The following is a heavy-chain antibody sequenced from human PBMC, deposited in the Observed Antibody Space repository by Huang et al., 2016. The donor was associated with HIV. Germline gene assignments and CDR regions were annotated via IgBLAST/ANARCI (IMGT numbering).Heavy chain of an antibody. CDR1: GITFRNYA. CDR3: AKDQGQWLAYFDS. V-gene: IGHV3-30*18. J-gene: IGHJ4*02. Sequence: VRLVQSGGGVVQPGRSLRLSCAASGITFRNYAMHWVRQAPGKGREWVAGTSAEGSGQDYVDSVKGRFIISKDNSNETLFLEMRSLKSEDTAVYFCAKDQGQWLAYFDSWGQGTLVTVSS. CDR2: TSAEGSGQ. D-gene: IGHD6-19*01.